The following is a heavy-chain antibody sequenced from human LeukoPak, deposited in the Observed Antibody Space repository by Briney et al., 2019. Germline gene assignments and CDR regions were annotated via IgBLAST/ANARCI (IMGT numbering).Heavy chain of an antibody. CDR2: IYYSGST. V-gene: IGHV4-39*01. D-gene: IGHD6-13*01. J-gene: IGHJ6*03. CDR1: GGSISSSSYY. CDR3: ARQAYSSSWYSDFYYMDV. Sequence: SETLSLTCTVSGGSISSSSYYWGWIRQPPGKGLEWIGSIYYSGSTYYNPSLKSRVTISVDTSKNQFSLKLSSVTAADTAVYYCARQAYSSSWYSDFYYMDVWGKGTTVTVSS.